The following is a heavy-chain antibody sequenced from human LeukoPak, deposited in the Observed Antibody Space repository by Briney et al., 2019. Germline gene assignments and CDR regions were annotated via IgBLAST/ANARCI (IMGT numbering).Heavy chain of an antibody. Sequence: SVKVSCKASGYTFTSYYMHWVRQAPGQGLEWMGIINPRGGSTSYAQKFQGRVTMTRDTSTSTVYMELSSLRSEDTAVYYCARDQVAAAGIDYWGQGTLVTVSS. D-gene: IGHD6-13*01. CDR1: GYTFTSYY. CDR3: ARDQVAAAGIDY. J-gene: IGHJ4*02. V-gene: IGHV1-46*01. CDR2: INPRGGST.